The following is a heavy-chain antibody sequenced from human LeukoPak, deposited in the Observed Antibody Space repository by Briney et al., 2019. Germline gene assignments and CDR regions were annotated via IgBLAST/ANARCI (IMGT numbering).Heavy chain of an antibody. CDR3: AREPHITMVRGVIYYYYYMDV. Sequence: SETLSLTCTVSGGSISSYYWSWIRQPAGKGLEWIGRIYTSGSTNYNPSLKSRVTISVDTSKNQFSLKLSSVTAADTAVYYCAREPHITMVRGVIYYYYYMDVWGKGTTVTVSS. CDR2: IYTSGST. V-gene: IGHV4-4*07. J-gene: IGHJ6*03. CDR1: GGSISSYY. D-gene: IGHD3-10*01.